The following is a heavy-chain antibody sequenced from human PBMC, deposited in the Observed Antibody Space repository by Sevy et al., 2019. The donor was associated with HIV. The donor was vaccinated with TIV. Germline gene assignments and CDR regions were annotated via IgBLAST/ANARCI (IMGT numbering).Heavy chain of an antibody. CDR2: ISDSSTTI. J-gene: IGHJ6*02. Sequence: GGSLRLSCAASGFTFSSYSMNWVRQAPGKGLEWVSYISDSSTTIYYADSVKGRFTISRDNAKNSLYLQMNSLRAEDTAVYYCARGLAALPGYYYGMDVWGHGTTVTVSS. V-gene: IGHV3-48*01. CDR1: GFTFSSYS. D-gene: IGHD6-6*01. CDR3: ARGLAALPGYYYGMDV.